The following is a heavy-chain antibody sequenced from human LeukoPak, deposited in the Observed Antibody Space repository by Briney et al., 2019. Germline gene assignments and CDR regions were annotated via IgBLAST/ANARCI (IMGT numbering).Heavy chain of an antibody. Sequence: PGRSLRLSCAASGFTFDDYAMHWVRQAPGKGLEWVSGISWNSGSIGYADSVKGRFTISRGNAKNSLYLQMNSLRAEDMALYYCAKDMRRKLWFGELSYWGQGTLVTVSS. V-gene: IGHV3-9*03. D-gene: IGHD3-10*01. J-gene: IGHJ4*02. CDR2: ISWNSGSI. CDR1: GFTFDDYA. CDR3: AKDMRRKLWFGELSY.